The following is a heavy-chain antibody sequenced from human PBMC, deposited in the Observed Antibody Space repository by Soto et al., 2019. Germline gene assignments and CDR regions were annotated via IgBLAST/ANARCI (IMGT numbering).Heavy chain of an antibody. Sequence: SQTLSLTCAISGDSVSSNSAAWNWIRQSPSRGLEWLGRTYYRSKWYNDYAVSVKSRITINPDTSKNQFSLQLNSVTPEDTAVYYCARGTLPVDIVATMNDDPDTYYYYYGMDVWGQGTTVTVSS. CDR3: ARGTLPVDIVATMNDDPDTYYYYYGMDV. CDR1: GDSVSSNSAA. CDR2: TYYRSKWYN. V-gene: IGHV6-1*01. J-gene: IGHJ6*02. D-gene: IGHD5-12*01.